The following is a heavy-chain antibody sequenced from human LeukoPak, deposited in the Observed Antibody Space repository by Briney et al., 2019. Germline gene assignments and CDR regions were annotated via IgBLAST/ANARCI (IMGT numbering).Heavy chain of an antibody. Sequence: PGGSLRLSCAASGFTFSSYSMNWVRQAPGKGLEWVSSISSSSSYIYYADSVKGRFTISRDNAKNSLYLQMNSLRAEDTAVYYCARGRRTTVHFDYWGQGTLVTASS. CDR1: GFTFSSYS. V-gene: IGHV3-21*01. D-gene: IGHD4-17*01. J-gene: IGHJ4*02. CDR3: ARGRRTTVHFDY. CDR2: ISSSSSYI.